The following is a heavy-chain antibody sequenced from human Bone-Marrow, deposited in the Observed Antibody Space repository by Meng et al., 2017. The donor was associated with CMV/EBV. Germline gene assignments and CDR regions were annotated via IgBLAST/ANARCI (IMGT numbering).Heavy chain of an antibody. Sequence: GESLKISCAASGFTFDDYGMSWVRQAPGKGLEWVSGINWNGGSTGYADSVKGRFTISRDNAKNSLYLQMNSLRAEDTALYYCARGTKQEYCSSTSCYKDDGMDVWGQGTTVTVSS. V-gene: IGHV3-20*04. CDR2: INWNGGST. J-gene: IGHJ6*02. CDR3: ARGTKQEYCSSTSCYKDDGMDV. D-gene: IGHD2-2*01. CDR1: GFTFDDYG.